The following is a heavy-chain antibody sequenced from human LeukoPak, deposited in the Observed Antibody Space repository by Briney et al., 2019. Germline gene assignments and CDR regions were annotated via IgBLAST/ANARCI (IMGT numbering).Heavy chain of an antibody. Sequence: PAESLRLSCAASGFTFSSYTMNWVRQAPGKGLEWVSFISISSSNIYYACSVKGRFTTVRDTDKNSLYLQMSSLRAEDTAVYYCARAGYSSGWKGRQDAFDIWGQGTMVTVSS. D-gene: IGHD6-19*01. CDR1: GFTFSSYT. CDR2: ISISSSNI. CDR3: ARAGYSSGWKGRQDAFDI. V-gene: IGHV3-21*01. J-gene: IGHJ3*02.